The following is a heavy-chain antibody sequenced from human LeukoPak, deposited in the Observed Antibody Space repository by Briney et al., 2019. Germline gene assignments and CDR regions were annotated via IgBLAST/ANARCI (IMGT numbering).Heavy chain of an antibody. CDR2: MNPNSGNT. Sequence: ASVKVSCKASGYTFTSYDINWVRQATGQGLEWMGWMNPNSGNTGYAQKFQDRVTITRNTSISTAYMELSSLRSEDTAVYYCARVPLPPTLRLEWLLQRDYYFDYWGQGTLVTVSS. D-gene: IGHD3-3*01. CDR3: ARVPLPPTLRLEWLLQRDYYFDY. V-gene: IGHV1-8*03. CDR1: GYTFTSYD. J-gene: IGHJ4*02.